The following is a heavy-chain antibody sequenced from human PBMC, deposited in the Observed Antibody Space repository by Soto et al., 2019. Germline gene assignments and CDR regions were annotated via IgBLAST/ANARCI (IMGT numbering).Heavy chain of an antibody. CDR3: ARGLHYYGSGSYPHYFDY. CDR1: GGTFSSYA. Sequence: ASVKVSCKASGGTFSSYAISWVRQAPGQGLEWMGGIIPINGTTNYAQKLQGRVTMTTDTSTSTAYMELRSLRSDDTAVYYCARGLHYYGSGSYPHYFDYWGQGTLVTVSS. CDR2: IIPINGTT. D-gene: IGHD3-10*01. V-gene: IGHV1-69*05. J-gene: IGHJ4*02.